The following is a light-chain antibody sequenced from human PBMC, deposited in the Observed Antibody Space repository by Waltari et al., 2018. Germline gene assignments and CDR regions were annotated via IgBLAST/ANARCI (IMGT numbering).Light chain of an antibody. Sequence: DIRMTQSPSSVPASVGDRVTITCRASQGISRFLAWYQQKPGKAPNLLIYDGSSLQSGVPSRFSGSGSGTEFILTISSLQPDDSATYYCQQYNSYNTFGQGTKVEIK. J-gene: IGKJ2*01. CDR2: DGS. V-gene: IGKV1-5*01. CDR1: QGISRF. CDR3: QQYNSYNT.